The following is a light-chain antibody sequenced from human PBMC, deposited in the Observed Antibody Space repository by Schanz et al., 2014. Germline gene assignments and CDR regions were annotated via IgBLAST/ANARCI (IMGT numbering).Light chain of an antibody. CDR3: QQYNNWLWA. Sequence: EIVMTQSPATLSVSPGERATLSCRASQSVGSDLAWYQQKPGQAPRLLIYGASTRATGVPARFSGSGSGTEFTLTISSLQSDDFAVYSCQQYNNWLWAFGQGTKVEIK. CDR2: GAS. V-gene: IGKV3-15*01. CDR1: QSVGSD. J-gene: IGKJ1*01.